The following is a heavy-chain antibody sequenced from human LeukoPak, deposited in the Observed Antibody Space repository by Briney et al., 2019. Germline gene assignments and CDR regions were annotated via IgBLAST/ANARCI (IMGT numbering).Heavy chain of an antibody. Sequence: ASVKVSCKASGYTFTGYYMHWVRQAPGQGLEWMGWINPNSGGTNYAQKFQGRVTMTRDTSISTAYMELSRLRSDDTAVYYCARGPCQKELGCYTASNDYWGQGTLVTVSS. V-gene: IGHV1-2*02. D-gene: IGHD2-2*02. J-gene: IGHJ4*02. CDR3: ARGPCQKELGCYTASNDY. CDR1: GYTFTGYY. CDR2: INPNSGGT.